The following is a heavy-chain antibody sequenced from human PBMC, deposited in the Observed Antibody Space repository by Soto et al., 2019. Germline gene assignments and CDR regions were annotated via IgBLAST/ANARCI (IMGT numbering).Heavy chain of an antibody. V-gene: IGHV3-23*01. CDR3: AKDPAVWRGGYYLY. Sequence: GGSLRLSCAASGFTFSSYAMSWVRQAPGKGLEWVSAISGSGGSTYYADSVKGRFTISRDNSMNTLYLQMNSLRAEDTAVYYCAKDPAVWRGGYYLYWGQGTLLTVSS. J-gene: IGHJ4*02. CDR1: GFTFSSYA. CDR2: ISGSGGST. D-gene: IGHD3-3*01.